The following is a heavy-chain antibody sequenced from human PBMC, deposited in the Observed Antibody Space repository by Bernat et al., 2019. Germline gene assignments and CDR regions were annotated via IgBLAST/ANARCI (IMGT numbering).Heavy chain of an antibody. CDR3: AKDRGDSGSYYYYYGMDV. D-gene: IGHD1-26*01. Sequence: QVQLVESGGGVVQPGRSLRLSCAASGFTFSSYGMHWVRQAPGKGLEWVAVISYDGSNKYYADSVKGRFTISRDNSKNTLYLQMNSLRAEDTAVYYCAKDRGDSGSYYYYYGMDVWGQGTTVTVSS. CDR2: ISYDGSNK. V-gene: IGHV3-30*18. CDR1: GFTFSSYG. J-gene: IGHJ6*02.